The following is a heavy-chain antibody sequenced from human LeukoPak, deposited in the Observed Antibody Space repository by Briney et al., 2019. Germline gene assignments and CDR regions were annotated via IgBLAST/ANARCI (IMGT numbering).Heavy chain of an antibody. CDR3: AKLTDY. V-gene: IGHV3-23*01. CDR1: GFSFSTVP. Sequence: PGGSLRLSCEASGFSFSTVPMSWVRQVPGKGLECVSYIIASGDSAYYADSVKGRFTISRDNSKDTLYLQMNSLRAEDTAIYYCAKLTDYWGQGTLVTVSS. J-gene: IGHJ4*02. CDR2: IIASGDSA.